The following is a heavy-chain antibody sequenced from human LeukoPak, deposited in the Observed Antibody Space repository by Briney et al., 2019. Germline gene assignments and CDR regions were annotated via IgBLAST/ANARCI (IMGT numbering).Heavy chain of an antibody. CDR2: IYYSGST. Sequence: SETLSLTCTVSGDSISSSNSYWSWIRQPPGKGLEWIGYIYYSGSTNYNPSLKSRVTISVDTSKNQFSLKLSSVTAADTAVYYCARGITMVRGVIITQRGVNWFDPWGQGTLVTVSS. V-gene: IGHV4-61*01. CDR3: ARGITMVRGVIITQRGVNWFDP. CDR1: GDSISSSNSY. D-gene: IGHD3-10*01. J-gene: IGHJ5*02.